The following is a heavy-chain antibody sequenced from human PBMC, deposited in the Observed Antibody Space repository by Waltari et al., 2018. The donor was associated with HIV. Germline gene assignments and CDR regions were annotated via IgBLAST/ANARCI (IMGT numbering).Heavy chain of an antibody. J-gene: IGHJ5*02. Sequence: QGQLQQSGPGLVKPSQTLSLTCVISGDSVSSNSAAWNWIRQSPSRGLEWLGRTYYRSRWYNEDAVSVKSRITINQDTSKNQFSLQLKSVTPEDTAVYYCVRGGQWLNWFGPWGPGTLVTVSS. CDR3: VRGGQWLNWFGP. V-gene: IGHV6-1*01. D-gene: IGHD6-19*01. CDR1: GDSVSSNSAA. CDR2: TYYRSRWYN.